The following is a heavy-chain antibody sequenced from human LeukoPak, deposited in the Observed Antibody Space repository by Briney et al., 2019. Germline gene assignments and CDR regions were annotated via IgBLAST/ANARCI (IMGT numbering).Heavy chain of an antibody. D-gene: IGHD2-21*02. CDR2: INGAGSVT. V-gene: IGHV3-23*01. Sequence: PGGSLRLSCAASGFTFSTFAMSWVRQAPRKGLEWVSAINGAGSVTNYADSVKGRFTISRDNSNNTLYLQMNSLRAEDTAVYYCARVVVVTAIHFTLDCWGQGTLVTVSS. J-gene: IGHJ4*02. CDR1: GFTFSTFA. CDR3: ARVVVVTAIHFTLDC.